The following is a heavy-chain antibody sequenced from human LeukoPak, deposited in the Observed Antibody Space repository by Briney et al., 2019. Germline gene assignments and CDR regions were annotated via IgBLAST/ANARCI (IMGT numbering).Heavy chain of an antibody. CDR3: ARAGVPRELYGIRLTSHYFGMDV. Sequence: EASVKVSCKASGYTFTTYGISRVRQAPGQGLEGMGWISAYNGITNYAQKLQGRVTMTTDTSTSTAYMELRSLRSDDTAVYYCARAGVPRELYGIRLTSHYFGMDVWGRGTTVTVSS. CDR2: ISAYNGIT. J-gene: IGHJ6*02. D-gene: IGHD2-8*01. V-gene: IGHV1-18*01. CDR1: GYTFTTYG.